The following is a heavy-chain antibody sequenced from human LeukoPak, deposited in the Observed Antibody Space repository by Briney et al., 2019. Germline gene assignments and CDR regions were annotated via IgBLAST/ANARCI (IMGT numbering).Heavy chain of an antibody. J-gene: IGHJ6*03. CDR3: ARPAKGAYYYYYMDV. CDR2: ISTYNGNT. D-gene: IGHD2-2*01. V-gene: IGHV1-18*01. CDR1: DYTLLTYG. Sequence: GASVKVSCKASDYTLLTYGITWVRQAHGQGLEWMGWISTYNGNTHYAQKLQGRVTMTTDTSTRTAYMELRSLTSNDTGIYYCARPAKGAYYYYYMDVWGRGTTVTVSS.